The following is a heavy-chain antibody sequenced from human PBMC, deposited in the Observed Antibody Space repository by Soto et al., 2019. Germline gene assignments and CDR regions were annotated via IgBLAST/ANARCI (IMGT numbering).Heavy chain of an antibody. CDR1: GFSLTTRGVG. Sequence: QITLKESGPTLVKPTQTLTLTCTFSGFSLTTRGVGVGWIRQPPGKALECLALIYWDDDKRYSPSLQSRLSTXKXPXXNQGGLTMHNVDPVDTATYYCAHIPNYYQYDWFAPWGQGTLVSVSS. CDR2: IYWDDDK. V-gene: IGHV2-5*02. J-gene: IGHJ5*02. CDR3: AHIPNYYQYDWFAP. D-gene: IGHD3-16*01.